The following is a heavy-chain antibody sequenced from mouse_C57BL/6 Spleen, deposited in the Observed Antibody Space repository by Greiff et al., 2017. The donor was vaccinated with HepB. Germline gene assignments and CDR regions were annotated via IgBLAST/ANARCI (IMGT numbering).Heavy chain of an antibody. CDR3: ARLYYDYDGTLYAMDY. V-gene: IGHV1-69*01. CDR2: IDPSDSYT. J-gene: IGHJ4*01. Sequence: VQLQQPGAELVMPGASVKLSCKASGYTFTSYWMHWVKQRPGQGLEWIGEIDPSDSYTNYNQKFKGKSTLTVDKSSSTAYMQLSSLTSEDSAVYYCARLYYDYDGTLYAMDYWGQGTSVTVSS. D-gene: IGHD2-4*01. CDR1: GYTFTSYW.